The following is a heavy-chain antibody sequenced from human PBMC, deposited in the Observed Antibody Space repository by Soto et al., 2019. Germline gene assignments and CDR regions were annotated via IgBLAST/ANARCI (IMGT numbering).Heavy chain of an antibody. Sequence: ASVKVSCKASGGTFSSYAISWVRQAPGQGLEWMGGIIPIFGTANYAQKFQGRVTITADGSTSTAYMELSSLRSEDTAVYYCARERTGVFFDYWGQGTLVTVSS. J-gene: IGHJ4*02. D-gene: IGHD7-27*01. CDR3: ARERTGVFFDY. V-gene: IGHV1-69*13. CDR1: GGTFSSYA. CDR2: IIPIFGTA.